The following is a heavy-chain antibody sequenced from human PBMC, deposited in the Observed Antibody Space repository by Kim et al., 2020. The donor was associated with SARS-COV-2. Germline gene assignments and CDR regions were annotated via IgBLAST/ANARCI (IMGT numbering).Heavy chain of an antibody. J-gene: IGHJ4*02. V-gene: IGHV4-34*01. Sequence: SETLSLTCAVYGGSFSGYYWSWIRQPPGKGLEWIGEINHSGSTNYNPSLKSRVTISVDTSKNQFSLKLSSVTAADTAVYYCARGTYGSKKRTIFGVVKALRLHYFDYWGQGTLVTVSS. D-gene: IGHD3-3*01. CDR2: INHSGST. CDR3: ARGTYGSKKRTIFGVVKALRLHYFDY. CDR1: GGSFSGYY.